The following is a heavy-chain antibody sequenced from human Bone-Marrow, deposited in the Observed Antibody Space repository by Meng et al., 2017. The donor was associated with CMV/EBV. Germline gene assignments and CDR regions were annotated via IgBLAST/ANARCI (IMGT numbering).Heavy chain of an antibody. Sequence: GESLKISCAASGFTFSSFAIHWVRQAPGKGLEWVAVISYDGSNRYYADSVKGRFTISRDSSKNTLYLQMNSLRAEDTAVYYCARDTTHIVVLPAASSFDYWGQGTLVTFSS. D-gene: IGHD2-2*01. V-gene: IGHV3-30*04. CDR2: ISYDGSNR. J-gene: IGHJ4*02. CDR1: GFTFSSFA. CDR3: ARDTTHIVVLPAASSFDY.